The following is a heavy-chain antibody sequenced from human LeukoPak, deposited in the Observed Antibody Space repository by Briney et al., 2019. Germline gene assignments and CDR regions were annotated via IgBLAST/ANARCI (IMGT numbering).Heavy chain of an antibody. D-gene: IGHD3-16*02. V-gene: IGHV3-74*01. CDR3: ARGTAGYHSSYFDY. CDR2: INSDGSAT. CDR1: GFTFGSPW. Sequence: PGGSLRLSCAASGFTFGSPWMHWGRQAPGKGLVWVSRINSDGSATAYADSVKGRFTISRDNAENTLYLQMNSLRAEDTAVYYCARGTAGYHSSYFDYWGQGTLVTVSS. J-gene: IGHJ4*02.